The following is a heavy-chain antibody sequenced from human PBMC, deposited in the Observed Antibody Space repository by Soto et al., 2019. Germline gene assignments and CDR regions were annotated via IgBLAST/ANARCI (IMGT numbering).Heavy chain of an antibody. V-gene: IGHV7-4-1*01. J-gene: IGHJ3*02. CDR2: INTNTGNP. CDR1: GYTFTSYA. D-gene: IGHD6-13*01. Sequence: ASVKVSCKASGYTFTSYAMNWVRQAPGQGLEWMGWINTNTGNPTYAQGFTGRFVFSLDTSVSTAYLQICSLKAEDTAVYYCARGHQGSSWSEGAFDIWGQGTMVTVSS. CDR3: ARGHQGSSWSEGAFDI.